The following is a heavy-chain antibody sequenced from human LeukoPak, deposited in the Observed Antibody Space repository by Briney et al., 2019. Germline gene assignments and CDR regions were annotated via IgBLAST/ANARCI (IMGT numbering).Heavy chain of an antibody. CDR3: ARLAPVALTGSIYYHSMDV. Sequence: GSLRLSCAASGFTFSSYAMSWIRQPPGKGLEWIGYVHYSGSTNYSPSLQSRVTISIDTSKNQFSLSLSPVTAADTAIYYCARLAPVALTGSIYYHSMDVWGQGTTVTVSS. J-gene: IGHJ6*02. CDR1: GFTFSSYA. D-gene: IGHD7-27*01. CDR2: VHYSGST. V-gene: IGHV4-59*08.